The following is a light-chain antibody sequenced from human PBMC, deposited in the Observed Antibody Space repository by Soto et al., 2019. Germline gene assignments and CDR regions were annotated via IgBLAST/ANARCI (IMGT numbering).Light chain of an antibody. Sequence: QSALTQPASVSGSPGQSITISCTGTSSDVGGYDYVSWYQHYPGKAPKLMIYEVSNRPSGVSSRFSGSKSGNTASLTISGLQAEDEADYYCNSYTSSSTLDVFGTGTKLTVL. CDR3: NSYTSSSTLDV. J-gene: IGLJ1*01. CDR1: SSDVGGYDY. CDR2: EVS. V-gene: IGLV2-14*01.